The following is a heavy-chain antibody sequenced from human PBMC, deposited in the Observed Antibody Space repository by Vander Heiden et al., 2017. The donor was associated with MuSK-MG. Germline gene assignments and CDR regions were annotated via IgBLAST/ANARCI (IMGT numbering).Heavy chain of an antibody. CDR2: ISGGGGST. V-gene: IGHV3-23*01. CDR3: AKGSRFSYSSPVDY. D-gene: IGHD2-21*01. J-gene: IGHJ4*02. Sequence: EVQLLESGGGLVQPGGSLRLSWAVSGFTFSSYAMSWVRQAPGKGLEWVSSISGGGGSTSYAGSVKGRFTISRDNSRNTLFLQMNSLRADDTAIYYCAKGSRFSYSSPVDYWGQGTLVTVSS. CDR1: GFTFSSYA.